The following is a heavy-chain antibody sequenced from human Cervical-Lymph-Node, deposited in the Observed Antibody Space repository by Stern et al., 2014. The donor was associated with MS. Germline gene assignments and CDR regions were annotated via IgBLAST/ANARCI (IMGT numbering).Heavy chain of an antibody. CDR1: GGSFSSYD. Sequence: QVQLVQSGPRLVKPSETLSLTCTVSGGSFSSYDWSWIRQPPGKGLEWIGYIQYSGRTNYNPSLQSRVTISVDTSNNQFSLKLRSVTAADTAVYYCARVRTSGYDDFDYWGQGTLVTVSS. D-gene: IGHD5-12*01. J-gene: IGHJ4*02. V-gene: IGHV4-59*01. CDR2: IQYSGRT. CDR3: ARVRTSGYDDFDY.